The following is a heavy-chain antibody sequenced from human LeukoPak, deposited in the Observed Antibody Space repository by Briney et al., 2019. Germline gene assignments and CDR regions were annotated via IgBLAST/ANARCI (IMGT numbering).Heavy chain of an antibody. J-gene: IGHJ5*02. CDR2: IYYSGGT. CDR1: GGSISSGDYY. V-gene: IGHV4-30-4*01. Sequence: PSQTLSLTCTVSGGSISSGDYYWSWIRQPPGKGLEWIGYIYYSGGTYYNPSLKSRVTISVDTSKNQFSLKLSSVTAADTAVYYCARASYGSGSYQPFDPWGQGTLVTVSS. D-gene: IGHD3-10*01. CDR3: ARASYGSGSYQPFDP.